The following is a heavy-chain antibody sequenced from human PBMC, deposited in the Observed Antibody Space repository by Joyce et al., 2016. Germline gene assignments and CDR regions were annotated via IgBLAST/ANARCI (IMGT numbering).Heavy chain of an antibody. CDR1: GYTFNNFG. Sequence: QVHLVQSGAELKRPGASVKVSCRTSGYTFNNFGLGWVRQAPGQGLEWMGWISAHSGDTRDAQKYQDRITMTTDPSTTTGYMELRSRAFDDTAVYYCARDLSKSGYYLGFDYWGQGTLVTVSS. CDR2: ISAHSGDT. D-gene: IGHD5-12*01. CDR3: ARDLSKSGYYLGFDY. V-gene: IGHV1-18*04. J-gene: IGHJ4*02.